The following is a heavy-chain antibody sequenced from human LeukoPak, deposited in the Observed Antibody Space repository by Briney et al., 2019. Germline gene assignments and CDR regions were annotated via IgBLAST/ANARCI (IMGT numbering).Heavy chain of an antibody. D-gene: IGHD4-23*01. CDR1: GFTFGTYE. CDR3: ARVHYFYGGNSEVYFDY. CDR2: ISISGSTI. Sequence: PGGSLRLSRAASGFTFGTYEMNWVRQAPGKGLEWVSYISISGSTIYYADSVKGRFTISRDNAKNSLYLQMNSLRAEDTAVYYCARVHYFYGGNSEVYFDYWGQGTLVTVSS. V-gene: IGHV3-48*03. J-gene: IGHJ4*02.